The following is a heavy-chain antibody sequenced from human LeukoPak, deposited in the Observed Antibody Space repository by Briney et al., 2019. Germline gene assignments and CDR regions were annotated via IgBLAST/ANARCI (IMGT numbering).Heavy chain of an antibody. CDR3: ARDTRDSSRAGGSWFDP. V-gene: IGHV3-21*04. Sequence: TGGSLRLSCAASGFTLKNYRMNWVRQAPGKGLEWVSSISISTTYIYYAASVKGRFTISRDNAKNSLYLQMNSLRAEDTALYYCARDTRDSSRAGGSWFDPWGQGTLVTVSS. CDR2: ISISTTYI. D-gene: IGHD6-13*01. J-gene: IGHJ5*02. CDR1: GFTLKNYR.